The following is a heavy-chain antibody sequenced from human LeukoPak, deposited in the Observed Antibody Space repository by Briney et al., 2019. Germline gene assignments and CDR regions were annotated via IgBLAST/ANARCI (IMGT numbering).Heavy chain of an antibody. J-gene: IGHJ4*02. CDR2: IYYSGST. CDR3: ARGTPYCGGACFDY. CDR1: DGSISTYY. D-gene: IGHD2-21*02. V-gene: IGHV4-59*01. Sequence: PSETLSLTCTVSDGSISTYYWSWIRQPPGKGLEWIGYIYYSGSTNYNPSLKSRVTISVDTSKNQFSLKLSSVTAADTAVYYCARGTPYCGGACFDYWGQGTLVTVSS.